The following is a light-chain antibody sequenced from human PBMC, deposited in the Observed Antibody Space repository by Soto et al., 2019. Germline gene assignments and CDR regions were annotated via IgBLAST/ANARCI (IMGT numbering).Light chain of an antibody. V-gene: IGKV1-27*01. CDR1: RDISNY. CDR3: QQYDTAPLT. J-gene: IGKJ4*01. CDR2: GAS. Sequence: DIQVTQSPSSLSASLGVRVSITCRASRDISNYLAWYQQKPGQVPRLLISGASTLHSGVPSRFSGSGSGTDFTLTITSLQPEDIAAYFCQQYDTAPLTFGGGTKIEI.